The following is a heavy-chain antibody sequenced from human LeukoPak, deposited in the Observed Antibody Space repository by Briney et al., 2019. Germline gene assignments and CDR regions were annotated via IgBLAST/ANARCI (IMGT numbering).Heavy chain of an antibody. J-gene: IGHJ3*01. D-gene: IGHD4-17*01. Sequence: GGSLRLSCVASGFTFSSYAMIWVRQSPGKGLEWVSATRGSGVGTPYADSVKGRSTISRDNSKNTPYLQMNRLRGDGSAVYDFARDPYGDYIGSFDCWGRGTTVTVSS. CDR3: ARDPYGDYIGSFDC. CDR2: TRGSGVGT. V-gene: IGHV3-23*01. CDR1: GFTFSSYA.